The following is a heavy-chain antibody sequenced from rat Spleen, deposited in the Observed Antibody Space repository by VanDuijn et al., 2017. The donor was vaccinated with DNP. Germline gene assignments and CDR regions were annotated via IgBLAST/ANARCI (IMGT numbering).Heavy chain of an antibody. Sequence: QVQLKESGPGLVQPSQTLSLTCTVSGFSLTSYGINWVRQPPGKGLEWIAAISSGGNPYSKSALKSRMSISRDTSKSQVFLKMNSLQTEDTVIYFCMSVAMDGWGQGTSVTVSS. CDR2: ISSGGNP. CDR1: GFSLTSYG. J-gene: IGHJ4*01. CDR3: MSVAMDG. V-gene: IGHV2S12*01.